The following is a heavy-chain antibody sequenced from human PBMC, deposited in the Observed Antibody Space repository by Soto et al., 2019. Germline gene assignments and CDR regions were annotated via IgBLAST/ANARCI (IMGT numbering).Heavy chain of an antibody. Sequence: ASVKVSCKASGYTFTSYGISWVRQAPGQGLEWMGWISAYNGNTNYAQKLQGRVTMTTDTSTSTAYTELRSLRSDDSAVDYCARDDGFTMVRGVGYYYYYYMDVWGKGTTVTVSS. CDR3: ARDDGFTMVRGVGYYYYYYMDV. CDR2: ISAYNGNT. D-gene: IGHD3-10*01. V-gene: IGHV1-18*01. J-gene: IGHJ6*03. CDR1: GYTFTSYG.